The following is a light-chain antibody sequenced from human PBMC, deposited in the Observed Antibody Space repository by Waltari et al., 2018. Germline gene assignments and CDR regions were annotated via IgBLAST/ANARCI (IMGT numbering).Light chain of an antibody. CDR3: SSQTADGVVL. CDR2: DVT. CDR1: GSAVGASDF. J-gene: IGLJ3*02. V-gene: IGLV2-14*03. Sequence: QSALTQPAPVSGSPGQSITISCTGIGSAVGASDFVSWYQHHPGKAPQVIIYDVTNRPSGISDRFSASKSANTASLTISGLQPEDEGYYYCSSQTADGVVLFGGGTQVTVL.